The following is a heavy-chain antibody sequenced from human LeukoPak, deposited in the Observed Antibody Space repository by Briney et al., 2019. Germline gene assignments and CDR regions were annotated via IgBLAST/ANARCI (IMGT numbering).Heavy chain of an antibody. CDR1: RFTFSSYA. CDR2: IKSKTDGGTT. J-gene: IGHJ4*02. D-gene: IGHD4-17*01. V-gene: IGHV3-15*01. CDR3: TTGGTVTFDY. Sequence: GGSLRFSCAASRFTFSSYAMIWVRQAPGKGLEWVGRIKSKTDGGTTDYAAPVKGRFTISRDDSKNTLYLQMNSLKTEDTAVYYCTTGGTVTFDYWGQGTLVTVSS.